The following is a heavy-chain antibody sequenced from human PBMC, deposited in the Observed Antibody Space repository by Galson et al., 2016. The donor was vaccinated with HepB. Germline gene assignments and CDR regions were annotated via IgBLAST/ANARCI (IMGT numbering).Heavy chain of an antibody. CDR1: GFSLSTSGMR. CDR3: ARFGTEITPGGPFDS. D-gene: IGHD4-23*01. J-gene: IGHJ4*02. V-gene: IGHV2-5*08. CDR2: IFWNDDK. Sequence: PALVKPTQTLTLTCTFSGFSLSTSGMRVAWIRQPPGRALEWLALIFWNDDKRYSPSLKSRLTITKDTSKNHVVLTVTNMDPVDTATYYCARFGTEITPGGPFDSWGQGTLVTVSS.